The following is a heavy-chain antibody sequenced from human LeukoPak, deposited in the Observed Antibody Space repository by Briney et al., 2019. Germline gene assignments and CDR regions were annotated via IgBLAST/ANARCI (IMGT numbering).Heavy chain of an antibody. D-gene: IGHD5-18*01. CDR1: GFTFSSYS. CDR2: ISSSSSYI. V-gene: IGHV3-21*01. Sequence: GGSLRLSCAASGFTFSSYSMNWVRQAPGKGLEWVSSISSSSSYIYYADSVKGRFTISRDNAKNSLYLQMNSLRAEDTAVYYCARGGLNIQLWSHDAFDIWGQGTMVTVSS. J-gene: IGHJ3*02. CDR3: ARGGLNIQLWSHDAFDI.